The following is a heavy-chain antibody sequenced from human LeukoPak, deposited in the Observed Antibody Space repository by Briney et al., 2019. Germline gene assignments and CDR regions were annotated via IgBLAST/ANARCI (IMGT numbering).Heavy chain of an antibody. CDR2: IYYSGST. Sequence: PSETLSLTCPVSGGSISSTNYYWGWIRQPPGKGLEWIGYIYYSGSTNYNPSLKSRVTISVDTSKNQFSLKLSSVTAADTAVYYCARELRPWGQGTLVTVSS. J-gene: IGHJ4*02. CDR3: ARELRP. V-gene: IGHV4-61*05. D-gene: IGHD1-7*01. CDR1: GGSISSTNYY.